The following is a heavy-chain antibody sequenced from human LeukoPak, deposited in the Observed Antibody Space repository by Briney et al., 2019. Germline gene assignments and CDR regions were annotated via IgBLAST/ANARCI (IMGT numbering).Heavy chain of an antibody. CDR2: ISGSGGST. D-gene: IGHD3-22*01. V-gene: IGHV3-23*01. Sequence: GGCLRLSCAASGFTFSSYAMSWVRQAPGKGLEWVSAISGSGGSTYYADSVKGRFTISRDNSKNTLYLQMNSLRAEDTAVYYCAKDVGTMIVVDLLKKEIGWGQGTMVTVSS. J-gene: IGHJ3*01. CDR3: AKDVGTMIVVDLLKKEIG. CDR1: GFTFSSYA.